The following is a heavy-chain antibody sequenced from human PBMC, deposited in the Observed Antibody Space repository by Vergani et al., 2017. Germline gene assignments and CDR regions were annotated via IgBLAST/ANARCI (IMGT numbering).Heavy chain of an antibody. CDR3: ARAEGYCSGGSCYPLDYYYYMDV. CDR1: GGSISSSSYY. J-gene: IGHJ6*03. CDR2: SYYSWST. V-gene: IGHV4-39*07. D-gene: IGHD2-15*01. Sequence: QLQLQESGPGLVKPSETLSLTCTVSGGSISSSSYYWGWIRQPPGKGLEWIGSSYYSWSTYYNTSLKSRVTISVDTSKNQFSLKLSSVTAADTAVYYCARAEGYCSGGSCYPLDYYYYMDVWGKGTTVTVSS.